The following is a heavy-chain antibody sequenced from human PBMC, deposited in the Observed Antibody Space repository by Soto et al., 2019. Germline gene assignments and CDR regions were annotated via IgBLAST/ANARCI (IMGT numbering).Heavy chain of an antibody. CDR2: INPSGGST. CDR1: GYTFTSYY. Sequence: QVQLVQSGAEVKKPGASVKVSCKASGYTFTSYYMHWVRQAPGQGLEWMGIINPSGGSTSYAQKFQGRATMTRDTSTSTVYMELSSLRSEDTAVYYCARDRDSSSSYRFLSPYYYYYGMDVWGQGTTVTVSS. CDR3: ARDRDSSSSYRFLSPYYYYYGMDV. V-gene: IGHV1-46*01. J-gene: IGHJ6*02. D-gene: IGHD6-6*01.